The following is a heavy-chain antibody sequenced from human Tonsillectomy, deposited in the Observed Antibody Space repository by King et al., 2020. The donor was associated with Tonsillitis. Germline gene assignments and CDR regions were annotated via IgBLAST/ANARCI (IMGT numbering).Heavy chain of an antibody. CDR1: GGSINSYSYF. V-gene: IGHV4-39*01. J-gene: IGHJ5*02. D-gene: IGHD2-2*01. CDR3: ARHGTVFGDSIVVVPAAIDT. CDR2: ISYSGST. Sequence: LPLQESGPGLVKPSETLSLTCTVSGGSINSYSYFWGWIRQPPGQRLEWIGSISYSGSTFYIPSLKSRVTMSVDTSKSQFSLRLTSVTAADTAVYFCARHGTVFGDSIVVVPAAIDTWGQGTLVTVSS.